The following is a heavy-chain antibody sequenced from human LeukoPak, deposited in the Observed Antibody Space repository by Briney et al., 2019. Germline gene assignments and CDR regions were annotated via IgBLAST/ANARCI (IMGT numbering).Heavy chain of an antibody. CDR1: GYSISSGYY. D-gene: IGHD6-13*01. CDR3: ARVWAAAGTGDY. CDR2: IYHSGST. Sequence: PSETLSLTCTVSGYSISSGYYCGWIRQPPGKGLEWIGSIYHSGSTYYNPSLKSRVTISVDTSKNQFSLKLSSVTAADTAVYYCARVWAAAGTGDYWGQGTLVTVSS. V-gene: IGHV4-38-2*02. J-gene: IGHJ4*02.